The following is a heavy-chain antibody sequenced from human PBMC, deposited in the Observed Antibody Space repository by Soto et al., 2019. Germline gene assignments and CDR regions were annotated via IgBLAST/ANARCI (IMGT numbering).Heavy chain of an antibody. V-gene: IGHV2-5*02. J-gene: IGHJ4*02. CDR2: LYWDDDN. CDR1: GFSLSTRDVG. D-gene: IGHD6-19*01. Sequence: QITLKESGPTLVKPTQTLTLICTFSGFSLSTRDVGVGWIRQPPGKALEWLALLYWDDDNRYSPSLRRRLTLTKDTSKNQVVLTMTNMDPVDTATYYCAHGSGWLFDYWGPGTLVTVSS. CDR3: AHGSGWLFDY.